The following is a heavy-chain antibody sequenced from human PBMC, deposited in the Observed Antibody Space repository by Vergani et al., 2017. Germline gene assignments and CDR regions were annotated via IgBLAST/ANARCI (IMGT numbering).Heavy chain of an antibody. CDR3: ARVVVPYSSSSSPLDY. J-gene: IGHJ4*02. CDR1: GFTFSSYS. V-gene: IGHV3-48*01. Sequence: EVQLLESGGGLVQPGGSLRLSCAASGFTFSSYSMNWVRQAPGKGLEWVSYISSSSSTIYYADSVKGRFTISRDNAKNSLYLQMNSLRAEDTAVYYCARVVVPYSSSSSPLDYWGQGTLVTVSS. D-gene: IGHD6-6*01. CDR2: ISSSSSTI.